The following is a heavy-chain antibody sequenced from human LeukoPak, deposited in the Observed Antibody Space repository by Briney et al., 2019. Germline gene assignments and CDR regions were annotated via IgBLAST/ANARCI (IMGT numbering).Heavy chain of an antibody. CDR2: IKQDGSEK. CDR1: GFTFSSYW. Sequence: PGGSLRLSCAASGFTFSSYWMSWVRQAPGKGLEWVANIKQDGSEKYYVVSVKGRFTISRDNAKNSLYLQMNSLRAEDTALYYCARDKSYGDSSDYWGQGTLVTVSS. CDR3: ARDKSYGDSSDY. D-gene: IGHD4-17*01. V-gene: IGHV3-7*01. J-gene: IGHJ4*02.